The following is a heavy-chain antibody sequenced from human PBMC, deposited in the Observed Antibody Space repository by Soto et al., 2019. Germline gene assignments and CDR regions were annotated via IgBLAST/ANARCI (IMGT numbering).Heavy chain of an antibody. CDR2: INPSGGIT. V-gene: IGHV1-46*01. D-gene: IGHD1-1*01. CDR3: ARAQPNRRNWKDALDI. CDR1: GYTFTSYC. Sequence: QVQLVQSGAEVKKPGASVKVSCKASGYTFTSYCIHWVRQAPGQGLEWMGIINPSGGITTYARKFQRRVILTSDTSTSTGYIELGSLRSEDTAVYFCARAQPNRRNWKDALDIWGQGTMVTVSS. J-gene: IGHJ3*02.